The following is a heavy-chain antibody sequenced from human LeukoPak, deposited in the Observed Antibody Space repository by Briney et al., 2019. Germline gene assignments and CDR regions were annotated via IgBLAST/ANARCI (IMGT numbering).Heavy chain of an antibody. J-gene: IGHJ1*01. CDR3: ARGGKIALAGTRSSQYFQH. CDR2: IRYDGSNK. V-gene: IGHV3-30*02. Sequence: GGSLRLSCAASGFTFNNYGMHWVRQAPGKGLEWVAFIRYDGSNKYYRDSVKGRFTISRGNSKNTLYLQMNSLRPEDTAVYHCARGGKIALAGTRSSQYFQHWGQGTLVTVSS. D-gene: IGHD6-19*01. CDR1: GFTFNNYG.